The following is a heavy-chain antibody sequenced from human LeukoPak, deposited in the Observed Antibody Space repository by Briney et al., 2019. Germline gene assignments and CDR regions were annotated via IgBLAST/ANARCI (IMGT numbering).Heavy chain of an antibody. D-gene: IGHD3-10*01. CDR1: GFTFGSYW. V-gene: IGHV3-7*04. CDR3: AREDRGLRSPRFGESPRFDS. CDR2: IKKDGSEK. J-gene: IGHJ4*02. Sequence: GGSLRLSCAASGFTFGSYWMSWVRLAPGKGLEWVANIKKDGSEKYYVDSVKGRFTISRDDAKNSLYLQMNSLRAEDTAVYYCAREDRGLRSPRFGESPRFDSWGQGTLVTVSS.